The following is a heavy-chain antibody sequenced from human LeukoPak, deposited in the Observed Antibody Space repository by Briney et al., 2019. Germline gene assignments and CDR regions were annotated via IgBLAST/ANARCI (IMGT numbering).Heavy chain of an antibody. CDR3: AKGFSGSFSTGY. Sequence: GGSLRLSCADSGFTFSNYAMHWVRQAPGKGLEWVTVISYDGSNKYYADSVKGRFTISRDNSKNTLYLQMNSLRAEDTAVYYCAKGFSGSFSTGYWGQGTLVTVSS. D-gene: IGHD1-26*01. CDR2: ISYDGSNK. V-gene: IGHV3-30*04. J-gene: IGHJ4*02. CDR1: GFTFSNYA.